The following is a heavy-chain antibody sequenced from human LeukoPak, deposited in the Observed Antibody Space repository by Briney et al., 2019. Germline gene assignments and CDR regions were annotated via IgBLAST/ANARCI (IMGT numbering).Heavy chain of an antibody. CDR3: ARSTGV. V-gene: IGHV4-59*06. Sequence: SETLSLTCTVSGGSISSYYWSWIRQPPGKGLEWIGYIYYSGSTYYNPSLKSRVTISVDTSKNQFSLKLSSVTAADTAVYYCARSTGVWGQGTTVTVSS. J-gene: IGHJ6*02. CDR2: IYYSGST. CDR1: GGSISSYY.